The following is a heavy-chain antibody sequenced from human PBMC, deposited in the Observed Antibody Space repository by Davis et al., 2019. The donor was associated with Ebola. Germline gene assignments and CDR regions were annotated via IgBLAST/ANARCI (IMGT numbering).Heavy chain of an antibody. V-gene: IGHV2-5*02. CDR1: GFSLSTTRVG. CDR2: IYWDDDK. D-gene: IGHD3-3*01. J-gene: IGHJ6*04. Sequence: SGPTLVKPTQTLTLTCTFSGFSLSTTRVGVGWIRQPPGKALEWLALIYWDDDKRYSPSLKSRLTINKNTSKNQVVLTMTNMDPVDTATYYCARIVYYDFWSGSERYGMDVWGKGTTVTVSS. CDR3: ARIVYYDFWSGSERYGMDV.